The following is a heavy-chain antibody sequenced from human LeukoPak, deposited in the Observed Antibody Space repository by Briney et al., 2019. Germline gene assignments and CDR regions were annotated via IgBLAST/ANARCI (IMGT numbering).Heavy chain of an antibody. D-gene: IGHD5-24*01. CDR1: GGSISSYY. V-gene: IGHV4-59*01. J-gene: IGHJ4*02. CDR3: ARSVEMAAMPFDY. CDR2: IYYSGST. Sequence: SETLSLTCTVSGGSISSYYWSWIRQPPGKGLEWIGYIYYSGSTNYNPSLKSRVTISVDTSKNQFSLKLSSVTAADTAVYYCARSVEMAAMPFDYWGQGTLVTFSS.